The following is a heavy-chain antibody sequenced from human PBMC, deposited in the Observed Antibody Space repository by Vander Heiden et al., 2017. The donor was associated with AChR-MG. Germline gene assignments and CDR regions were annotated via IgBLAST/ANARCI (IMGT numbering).Heavy chain of an antibody. D-gene: IGHD6-13*01. V-gene: IGHV3-13*01. Sequence: DVQLLASGGGLAQPGRSLRLSCATSRFLFASNDMHCVRHVLGHCLESVPGIGTLGDTYYADSVKGRFTISRDNATKSLYLQMDGLRVGDTAVYYCVRARGIDLSAQQTGHMDAWGRGTTVIVSS. CDR1: RFLFASND. CDR3: VRARGIDLSAQQTGHMDA. J-gene: IGHJ6*03. CDR2: IGTLGDT.